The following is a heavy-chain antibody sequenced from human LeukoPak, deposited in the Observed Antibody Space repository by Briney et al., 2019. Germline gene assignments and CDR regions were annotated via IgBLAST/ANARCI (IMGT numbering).Heavy chain of an antibody. V-gene: IGHV3-NL1*01. CDR1: GFTFSSYG. Sequence: GGSLRLSCAASGFTFSSYGMHWVRQAPGKGLEWVSVIYSGGSTYCADSVKGRFTISRDNSKNTMYLQMNNLRAEDTAVYYCAGAYYYESSGYFYFDYWGQGTLVTVSS. CDR3: AGAYYYESSGYFYFDY. J-gene: IGHJ4*02. CDR2: IYSGGST. D-gene: IGHD3-22*01.